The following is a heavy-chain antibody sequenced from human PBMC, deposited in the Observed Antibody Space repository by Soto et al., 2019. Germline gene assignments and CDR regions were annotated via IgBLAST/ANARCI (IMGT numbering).Heavy chain of an antibody. CDR2: INPSGGST. D-gene: IGHD4-17*01. J-gene: IGHJ4*02. CDR3: ARDLEVSLTTVTRQGWSFDY. Sequence: ASVKVSCKASGYTFTSYYMHWVRQAPGQGLEWMGIINPSGGSTSYAQKFQGRVTMTRDTSTSTVYMELSSLRSEDTAVYYCARDLEVSLTTVTRQGWSFDYWGQGTLVTVSS. CDR1: GYTFTSYY. V-gene: IGHV1-46*01.